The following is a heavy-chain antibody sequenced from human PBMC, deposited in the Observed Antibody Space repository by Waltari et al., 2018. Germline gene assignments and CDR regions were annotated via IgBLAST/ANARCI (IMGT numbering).Heavy chain of an antibody. CDR3: AKDPTPIAVAGPRGIDY. V-gene: IGHV3-23*01. D-gene: IGHD6-19*01. CDR1: GFTFSSYA. J-gene: IGHJ4*02. CDR2: ISGRCGST. Sequence: EVQLLESGGGLVQPGGSLRLSCAASGFTFSSYAMSWVRQAPGRGLEWVSAISGRCGSTYHAYSVKGRFTISRDNSKNTLYLQMNSLRAEDTAVYYCAKDPTPIAVAGPRGIDYWGQGTLVTVSS.